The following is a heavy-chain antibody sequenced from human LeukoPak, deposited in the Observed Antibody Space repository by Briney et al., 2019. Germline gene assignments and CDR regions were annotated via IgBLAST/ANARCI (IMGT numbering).Heavy chain of an antibody. CDR2: IFHSGST. V-gene: IGHV4-39*07. CDR1: GGSISSSSYY. CDR3: ARFLNWFDP. J-gene: IGHJ5*02. Sequence: PSETLSLTCTVSGGSISSSSYYWGWIRQPPGKGLEWIGSIFHSGSTYSNPSLKSRVTISVDTSKNQFSLKLSSVTAADTAVYYCARFLNWFDPWGQGTLVTVSS.